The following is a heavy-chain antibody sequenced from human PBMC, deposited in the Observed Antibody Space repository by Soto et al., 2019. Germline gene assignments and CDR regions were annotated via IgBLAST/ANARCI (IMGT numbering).Heavy chain of an antibody. CDR3: AREGLVLVPTTVNSDYYYYAMDV. CDR2: IIPILGIA. CDR1: GGTFSSYT. V-gene: IGHV1-69*04. Sequence: GASVKVSCKASGGTFSSYTISWVRQAPGQGREWMGRIIPILGIANYAQKFQGRVTITADKSTSTAYMELSSLRSEDTAVYYCAREGLVLVPTTVNSDYYYYAMDVWGQGTTVTVSS. J-gene: IGHJ6*02. D-gene: IGHD4-17*01.